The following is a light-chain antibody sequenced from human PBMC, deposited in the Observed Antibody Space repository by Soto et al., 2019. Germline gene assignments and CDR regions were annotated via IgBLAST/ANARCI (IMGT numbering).Light chain of an antibody. CDR3: QQYDNLLPIT. V-gene: IGKV1-33*01. CDR1: QDIDKN. Sequence: IQLTQSPSSLSASVGDRVTITCQAIQDIDKNLNWYQQKTGKSPKLLIYDASSLQTGVPSRFSGRGSATDFTFTISSLQPEDIATYYCQQYDNLLPITFGQGTRLEIK. CDR2: DAS. J-gene: IGKJ5*01.